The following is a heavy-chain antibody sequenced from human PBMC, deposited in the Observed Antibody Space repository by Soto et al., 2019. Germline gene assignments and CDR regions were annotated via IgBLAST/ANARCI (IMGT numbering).Heavy chain of an antibody. Sequence: PSETLSLTCTVSGGSIRSYYWSWIRRPPGKGLGLIGSVYYSGSTYYNPSLESRVTISVDKSKDQFSLKLMSLSAADTAVYYCGRLEGLATISYYFDYWGQGALVTVSS. CDR1: GGSIRSYY. D-gene: IGHD3-9*01. V-gene: IGHV4-59*08. CDR2: VYYSGST. J-gene: IGHJ4*02. CDR3: GRLEGLATISYYFDY.